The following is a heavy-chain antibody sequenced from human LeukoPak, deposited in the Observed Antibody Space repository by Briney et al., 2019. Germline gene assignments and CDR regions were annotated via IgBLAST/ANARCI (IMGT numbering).Heavy chain of an antibody. CDR1: GFTFRSYS. J-gene: IGHJ6*02. CDR2: ISSSSTI. D-gene: IGHD2-2*01. Sequence: GGSLRLSCAASGFTFRSYSMNWVRQAPGKGLEWVSYISSSSTIYYADSVEGRFTISRDNAKNSLYLQMNSLRDEDTAVYYCARDLSYCTITSCPYYYYGMDVWGQGTTVTVSS. V-gene: IGHV3-48*02. CDR3: ARDLSYCTITSCPYYYYGMDV.